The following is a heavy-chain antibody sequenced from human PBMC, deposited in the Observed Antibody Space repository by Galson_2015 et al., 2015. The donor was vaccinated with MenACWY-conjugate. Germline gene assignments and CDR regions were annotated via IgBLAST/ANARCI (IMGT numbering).Heavy chain of an antibody. CDR3: ASGVSSGYEVRWYDY. J-gene: IGHJ4*02. D-gene: IGHD5-12*01. Sequence: SETLSLTCTVSGGSISSYYWSWIRQPPGKGLEWIGYIYYSGSTNYNPSLKSRVTISVDTSKNQFSLKLSSVTAADTAVYYCASGVSSGYEVRWYDYWGQGTLVTVSS. V-gene: IGHV4-59*01. CDR1: GGSISSYY. CDR2: IYYSGST.